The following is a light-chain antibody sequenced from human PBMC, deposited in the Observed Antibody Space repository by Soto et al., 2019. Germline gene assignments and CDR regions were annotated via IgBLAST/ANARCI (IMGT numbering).Light chain of an antibody. J-gene: IGKJ1*01. V-gene: IGKV1-6*01. CDR1: QGIRDE. CDR2: AAS. CDR3: LQDYNYPWT. Sequence: AIQMTQSPSSLSASVGDRVTISCRASQGIRDELGWYQQKPGKAPMLLIYAASSLQSGVPSRFRVSGSGTDSILTISSLQPEDFATYYCLQDYNYPWTFGQGTKVEIK.